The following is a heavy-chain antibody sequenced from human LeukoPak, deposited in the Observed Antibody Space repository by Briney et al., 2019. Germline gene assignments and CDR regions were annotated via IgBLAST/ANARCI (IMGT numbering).Heavy chain of an antibody. V-gene: IGHV3-30-3*01. CDR2: ISYDGSNK. D-gene: IGHD3-16*02. J-gene: IGHJ4*02. CDR3: ARTDLGELSLRFDS. Sequence: GGSLRLSCAASGFTFSSYAMHWVRQAPGKGLEWVAVISYDGSNKYYADSVKGRFTISRDNSKNTLYLQMNSLRAEDTAVYYCARTDLGELSLRFDSWGQGTLVTASS. CDR1: GFTFSSYA.